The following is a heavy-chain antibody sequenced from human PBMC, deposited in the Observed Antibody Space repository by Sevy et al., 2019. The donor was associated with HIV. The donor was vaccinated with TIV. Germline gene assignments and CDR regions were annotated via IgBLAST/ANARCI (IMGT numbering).Heavy chain of an antibody. V-gene: IGHV1-2*02. CDR1: GYTFTGYY. J-gene: IGHJ6*02. Sequence: ASVKVSCKASGYTFTGYYMHWVRQAPGQGLEWMGWINPNSGGTNYAQKFQGRVTMTRDTSISTAYMELSRLGSDDTAVYYCARFPVVGLFIPDYYYYGMDVWGQGTTVTVSS. CDR2: INPNSGGT. CDR3: ARFPVVGLFIPDYYYYGMDV. D-gene: IGHD2-15*01.